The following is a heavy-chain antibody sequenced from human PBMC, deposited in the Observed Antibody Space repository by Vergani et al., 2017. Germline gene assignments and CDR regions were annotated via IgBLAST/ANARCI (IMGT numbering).Heavy chain of an antibody. CDR3: ARDNNDYYYGMDV. D-gene: IGHD2-8*01. Sequence: EVQLVESGGGLVQPGGSLRLSCAASGFTFSSYEMNWVRQAPGKGLEWVSYISSSGSTIYYADSVKGRFTISRDNAKNSLYLQMNSLRAEDTAVYYCARDNNDYYYGMDVWGQGTTVTVSS. V-gene: IGHV3-48*03. J-gene: IGHJ6*02. CDR1: GFTFSSYE. CDR2: ISSSGSTI.